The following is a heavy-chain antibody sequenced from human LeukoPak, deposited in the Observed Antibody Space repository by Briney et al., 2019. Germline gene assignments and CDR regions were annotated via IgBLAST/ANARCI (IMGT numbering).Heavy chain of an antibody. Sequence: PSETLSLTCAVCGGSFSGYYWSWIRQPPGKGLEWIGEINHSGSTNYNPSLKSRVTISVDTSKNQFSLKLSSVTAADTAVYYCARDPDTAMVIDYWGQGTLVTVSS. CDR1: GGSFSGYY. CDR3: ARDPDTAMVIDY. V-gene: IGHV4-34*01. J-gene: IGHJ4*02. D-gene: IGHD5-18*01. CDR2: INHSGST.